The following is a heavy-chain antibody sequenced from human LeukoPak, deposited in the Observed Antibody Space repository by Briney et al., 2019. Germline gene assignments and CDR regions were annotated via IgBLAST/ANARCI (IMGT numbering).Heavy chain of an antibody. CDR1: GFTFGNYG. CDR3: VKGYCTTFSCLGDFFDP. CDR2: ISHDGSKK. J-gene: IGHJ5*02. V-gene: IGHV3-30*18. D-gene: IGHD2-8*01. Sequence: TGRSLRLSCAASGFTFGNYGMHWVRQAPGKGLEYVAAISHDGSKKYYADFVKGRFTISRDNYKSPLYLEMNSLRVDDTAVYYCVKGYCTTFSCLGDFFDPWGQGTRVTVSS.